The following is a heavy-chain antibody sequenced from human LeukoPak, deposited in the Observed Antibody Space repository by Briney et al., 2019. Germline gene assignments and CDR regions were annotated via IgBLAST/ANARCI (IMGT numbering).Heavy chain of an antibody. D-gene: IGHD3-9*01. CDR2: IYSGGNT. J-gene: IGHJ5*02. CDR1: GFTVSSNS. V-gene: IGHV3-53*01. Sequence: GGSLRLSCTVSGFTVSSNSMSWVRQALGKGLEWVSFIYSGGNTHYSGSVKGRFTISRDNAKNSLYLQMNSLRAEDTAVYYCARGAADIDPWGQGTLVTVSS. CDR3: ARGAADIDP.